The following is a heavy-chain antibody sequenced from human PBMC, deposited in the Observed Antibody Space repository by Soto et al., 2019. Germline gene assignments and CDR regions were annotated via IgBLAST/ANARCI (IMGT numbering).Heavy chain of an antibody. J-gene: IGHJ6*02. V-gene: IGHV2-5*02. CDR1: GFSLSTSGVG. CDR3: AHVLVVVANYGMDV. D-gene: IGHD2-15*01. CDR2: IYWDDDK. Sequence: KESGPTLVKPTQTLTLTCTFSGFSLSTSGVGVGWIRQPPGKALEWLALIYWDDDKRYSPSLTSRLTITKDTSKNQVVLTMTNMDPVDTATNYCAHVLVVVANYGMDVWGQGTTVTVSS.